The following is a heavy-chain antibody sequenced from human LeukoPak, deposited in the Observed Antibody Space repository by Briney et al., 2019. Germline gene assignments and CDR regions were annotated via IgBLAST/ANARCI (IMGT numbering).Heavy chain of an antibody. CDR3: ARSWFGELLFPY. V-gene: IGHV4-31*03. J-gene: IGHJ4*02. D-gene: IGHD3-10*01. CDR2: IYYSGST. Sequence: SETLSLTCTVSGGSISSGGYYWSWIRQHPGKGLEWIGYIYYSGSTYYNPSLKSRVTISVDTSKNQFSLKLSSVTAADTAAYYCARSWFGELLFPYWGQGALVTVSS. CDR1: GGSISSGGYY.